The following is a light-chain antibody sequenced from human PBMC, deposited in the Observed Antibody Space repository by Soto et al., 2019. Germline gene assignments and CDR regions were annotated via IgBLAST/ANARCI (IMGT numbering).Light chain of an antibody. CDR1: QSISNY. J-gene: IGKJ4*01. CDR2: AAS. V-gene: IGKV1-39*01. CDR3: QQSYTLSPLT. Sequence: DIQMTQSPSSLSASVGDRVIITCRTSQSISNYLNWYQHKSGKAPKVLISAASNLQSGVPSRFSGSGSGTVFTLTISSLQPEAFATYFCQQSYTLSPLTFGGGTKVEIK.